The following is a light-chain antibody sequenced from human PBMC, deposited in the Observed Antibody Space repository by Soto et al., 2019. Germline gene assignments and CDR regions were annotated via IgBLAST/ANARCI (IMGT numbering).Light chain of an antibody. V-gene: IGLV1-40*01. CDR2: GNS. CDR3: QSYDSSLSAP. CDR1: SSNIGAGYD. Sequence: QSVLTQPPSVSGAPGQRVTISCTGSSSNIGAGYDVHWYQQLPGTAPKLLIYGNSNRPSGVPDRFSGSKSGTSASLAITGLQAKDEADYYCQSYDSSLSAPFGGGTKLTVL. J-gene: IGLJ2*01.